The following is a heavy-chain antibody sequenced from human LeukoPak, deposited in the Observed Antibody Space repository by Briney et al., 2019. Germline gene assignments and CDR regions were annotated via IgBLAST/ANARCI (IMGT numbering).Heavy chain of an antibody. J-gene: IGHJ4*02. CDR2: IYYSGST. CDR3: ARLYCSGGSCYLDY. CDR1: GGSISSGGYY. D-gene: IGHD2-15*01. V-gene: IGHV4-31*03. Sequence: SETLSLTCTVSGGSISSGGYYWSWIRQHPGKGLEWIGYIYYSGSTYYNPSLKSRVTISVDTSKNQFSLKLSSVTAADTAVYYCARLYCSGGSCYLDYWGQGTLVTVSS.